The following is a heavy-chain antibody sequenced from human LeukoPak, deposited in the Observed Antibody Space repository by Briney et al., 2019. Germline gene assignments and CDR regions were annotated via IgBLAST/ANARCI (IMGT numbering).Heavy chain of an antibody. J-gene: IGHJ4*02. V-gene: IGHV3-30-3*01. CDR3: ARGELFDY. D-gene: IGHD1-26*01. CDR2: ISYDGSNK. CDR1: GFTFSNYA. Sequence: GRSLRLSCAASGFTFSNYAMHWVRQAPGKGLEWVAVISYDGSNKYYADSVKGRFTISRDNSKNTLYLQMNSLRAEDTAVYYCARGELFDYWGQGTLVTVSS.